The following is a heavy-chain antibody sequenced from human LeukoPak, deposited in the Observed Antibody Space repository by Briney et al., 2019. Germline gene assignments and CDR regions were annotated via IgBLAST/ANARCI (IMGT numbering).Heavy chain of an antibody. CDR1: GFPFRDYW. V-gene: IGHV3-74*01. J-gene: IGHJ4*02. CDR3: VREWLNSGSLTEY. CDR2: IVNDGRKI. D-gene: IGHD1-26*01. Sequence: PGGSLRLSCAASGFPFRDYWMHWVRQPPGKGLEWVSRIVNDGRKITYADSVKGRFTISRDNAKNTLYLQMNSLSAEDTAVYYCVREWLNSGSLTEYWGQGALVTVSS.